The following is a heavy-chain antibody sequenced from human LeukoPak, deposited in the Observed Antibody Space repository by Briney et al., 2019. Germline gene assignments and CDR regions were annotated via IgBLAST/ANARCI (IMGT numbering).Heavy chain of an antibody. CDR2: IYHSGST. J-gene: IGHJ6*02. Sequence: SQTLSLTCAVSGGSISSGSYSWSWIRQPPGRGLEWIGYIYHSGSTYYNPSLKSRVTISVDRSKHQSSLNLSSVTAADTAVYYCARGGGAPYYGMDVWGRGTTVTVSS. D-gene: IGHD3-16*01. CDR1: GGSISSGSYS. CDR3: ARGGGAPYYGMDV. V-gene: IGHV4-30-2*01.